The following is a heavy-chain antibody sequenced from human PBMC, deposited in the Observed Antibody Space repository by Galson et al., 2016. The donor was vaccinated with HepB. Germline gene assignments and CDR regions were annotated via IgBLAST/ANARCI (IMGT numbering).Heavy chain of an antibody. CDR3: ARDYAAYGDPARYYYFEKDV. V-gene: IGHV3-66*01. J-gene: IGHJ6*02. CDR1: GLTVSRSY. D-gene: IGHD4-17*01. CDR2: VHSGGRT. Sequence: SLRLSCAASGLTVSRSYMSWVRQAPGKGLEWVSIVHSGGRTYYSDSAKGRFTISRDTSKNTLYLQMNSLRADDTAVYYCARDYAAYGDPARYYYFEKDVWGQGTTVTVSS.